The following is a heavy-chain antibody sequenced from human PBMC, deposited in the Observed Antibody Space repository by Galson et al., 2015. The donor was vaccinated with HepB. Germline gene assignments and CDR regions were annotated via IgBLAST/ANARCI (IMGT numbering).Heavy chain of an antibody. CDR3: AKKWASRAAGTGSIDY. D-gene: IGHD6-13*01. CDR1: GFTFSSYA. V-gene: IGHV3-23*01. J-gene: IGHJ4*02. Sequence: SLRLSCAASGFTFSSYAMSWVRQAPGKGLEWVSAISGSGGSTYYADSVKGRFTVSRDNSKNTLYLQMNSLRAEDTAVYYCAKKWASRAAGTGSIDYWGQGTLVTVSS. CDR2: ISGSGGST.